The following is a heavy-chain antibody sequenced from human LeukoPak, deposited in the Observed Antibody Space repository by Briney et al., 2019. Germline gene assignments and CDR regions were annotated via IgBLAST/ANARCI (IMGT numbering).Heavy chain of an antibody. CDR3: ARKARQLSSSSAPIDYCAY. J-gene: IGHJ4*02. Sequence: ASVKVSCTASGGSFSIYAIGGVRQAPGQGREWMGGIIPIFGTANYAQQLQGRVTITTDESTSTAYMELSSLRSEDTAVYYCARKARQLSSSSAPIDYCAYGGQATLVTVPS. D-gene: IGHD6-6*01. V-gene: IGHV1-69*05. CDR2: IIPIFGTA. CDR1: GGSFSIYA.